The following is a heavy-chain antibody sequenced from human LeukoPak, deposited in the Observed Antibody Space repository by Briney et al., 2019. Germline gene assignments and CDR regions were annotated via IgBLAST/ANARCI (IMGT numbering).Heavy chain of an antibody. J-gene: IGHJ1*01. CDR3: CATKPDSDF. CDR1: GFTFSDYW. V-gene: IGHV3-74*01. CDR2: INSDGSST. Sequence: GGSLRLSCAASGFTFSDYWMHWVRHGPGKGLVWVSRINSDGSSTTYADSVRGRFTISRDYAKNTLYLQMNNLRADDTAVYYCCATKPDSDFWGQGTMVTVSS. D-gene: IGHD1-14*01.